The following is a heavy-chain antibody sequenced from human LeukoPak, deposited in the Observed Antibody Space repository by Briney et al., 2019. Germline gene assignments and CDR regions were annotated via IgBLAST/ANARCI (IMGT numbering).Heavy chain of an antibody. V-gene: IGHV4-4*07. D-gene: IGHD3-3*01. CDR1: GGSISSYY. J-gene: IGHJ4*02. Sequence: SETLSLTCTVSGGSISSYYWSWIRQPAGKGLEWIGRIYTSGSTNYNPSLKSRVTMSVDTSKNQFSLKLSSVTAADTAVYYCARVHYDPMNQGNYFDYWGQGTLVTVSS. CDR2: IYTSGST. CDR3: ARVHYDPMNQGNYFDY.